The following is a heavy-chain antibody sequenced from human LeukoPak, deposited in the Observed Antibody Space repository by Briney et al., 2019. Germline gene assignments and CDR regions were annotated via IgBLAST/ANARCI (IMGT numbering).Heavy chain of an antibody. Sequence: SETLSLTCTVSGGSISSGSYYWSWIRQPAGKGLEWIGRIYTSWSTNYNPSLKSRVTISVDTSKNQFSLELSSVTAADTAVYYCARDLGGGSGWYGDAFDIWGQGTMVTVSS. J-gene: IGHJ3*02. D-gene: IGHD6-19*01. V-gene: IGHV4-61*02. CDR2: IYTSWST. CDR3: ARDLGGGSGWYGDAFDI. CDR1: GGSISSGSYY.